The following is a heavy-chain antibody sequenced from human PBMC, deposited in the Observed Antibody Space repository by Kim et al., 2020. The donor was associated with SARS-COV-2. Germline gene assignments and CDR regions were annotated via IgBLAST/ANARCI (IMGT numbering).Heavy chain of an antibody. CDR2: INHNGST. J-gene: IGHJ6*03. CDR3: ARGLGFLYYSYYMDV. CDR1: GGSFSGYY. Sequence: SETLSLTCAVYGGSFSGYYWSWIRQPPGKGLEWIGEINHNGSTNYNPSLKSRVTISVDTSKNQFSLKLSSVTAADTAVCYCARGLGFLYYSYYMDVWGKGTTVTGSS. V-gene: IGHV4-34*01.